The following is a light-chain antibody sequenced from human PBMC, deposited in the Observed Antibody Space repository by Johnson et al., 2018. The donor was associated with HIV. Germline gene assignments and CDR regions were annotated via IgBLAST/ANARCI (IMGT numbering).Light chain of an antibody. V-gene: IGLV1-51*02. J-gene: IGLJ1*01. CDR3: GTWDTRLSTGGA. CDR2: KNN. Sequence: QSVLTQPPSVSAAPGQKVTISCSGSSSNIGNNYVSWYQQLPGTPPKLLIFKNNQRPSGIPDRFSGSKSGTSATLSITRLQTGDEADYYCGTWDTRLSTGGAFGTGTKVTVL. CDR1: SSNIGNNY.